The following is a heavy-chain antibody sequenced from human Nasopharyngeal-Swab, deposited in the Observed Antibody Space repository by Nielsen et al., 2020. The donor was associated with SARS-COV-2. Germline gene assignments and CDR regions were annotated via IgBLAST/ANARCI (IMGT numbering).Heavy chain of an antibody. D-gene: IGHD5-18*01. J-gene: IGHJ4*02. V-gene: IGHV3-23*01. Sequence: GGSLRLSCAASGYTFSNYAISWVRQAPGQGLEWVSTVDYDGVRTHYADSVEGGFIISRDNSRNTAYLQIKSLRVEDAAVYYCATWMTAHFDYWGQGTLVT. CDR1: GYTFSNYA. CDR3: ATWMTAHFDY. CDR2: VDYDGVRT.